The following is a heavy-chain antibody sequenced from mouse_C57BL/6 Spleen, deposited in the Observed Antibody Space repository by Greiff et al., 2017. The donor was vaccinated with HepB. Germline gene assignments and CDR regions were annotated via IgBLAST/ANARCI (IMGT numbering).Heavy chain of an antibody. CDR1: GYTFTSYW. V-gene: IGHV1-50*01. CDR3: ARWAVTTGFAY. CDR2: IDPSDSYT. D-gene: IGHD2-1*01. Sequence: QVQLQQPGAELVKPGASVKLSCKASGYTFTSYWMQWVKQRPGQGLEWIGEIDPSDSYTNYNQKFKGKATLTVDTSSSTAYMQLSSLTTEDSAVYYCARWAVTTGFAYWGQGTLVTVSA. J-gene: IGHJ3*01.